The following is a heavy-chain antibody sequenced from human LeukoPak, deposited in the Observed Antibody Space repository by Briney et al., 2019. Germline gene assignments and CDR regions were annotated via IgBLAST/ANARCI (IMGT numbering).Heavy chain of an antibody. CDR3: ARVSRAVTRPRNYYYYYMDV. D-gene: IGHD4-17*01. V-gene: IGHV3-21*01. CDR1: GFTFSTYN. J-gene: IGHJ6*03. CDR2: ITSSSSYI. Sequence: PGGSLRLSCAASGFTFSTYNMNWVRQAPGKGLEWVSSITSSSSYIYYADSVKGRFTISRDNAKSSLYLQMNSLRAEDTAVYYCARVSRAVTRPRNYYYYYMDVWGKGTTVTVSS.